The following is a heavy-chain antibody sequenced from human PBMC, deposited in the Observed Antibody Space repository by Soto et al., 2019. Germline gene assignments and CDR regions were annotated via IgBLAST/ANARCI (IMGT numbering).Heavy chain of an antibody. CDR2: ISGSGGST. CDR3: AKSAGYSNYGLYGMDV. D-gene: IGHD4-4*01. V-gene: IGHV3-23*01. Sequence: PGGSLRFSCAASGFTFSSYAMSCVRQAPGKGLEWVSAISGSGGSTYNADSVKGRFTLSRDNSKNTLYLQMNSLRAEVTVVYYCAKSAGYSNYGLYGMDVWGQGTTVTVSS. CDR1: GFTFSSYA. J-gene: IGHJ6*02.